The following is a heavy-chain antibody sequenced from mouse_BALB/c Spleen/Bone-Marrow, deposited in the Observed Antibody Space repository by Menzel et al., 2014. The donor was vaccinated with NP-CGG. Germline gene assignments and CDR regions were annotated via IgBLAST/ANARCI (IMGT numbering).Heavy chain of an antibody. D-gene: IGHD1-1*01. J-gene: IGHJ2*01. CDR2: NDPYSGGT. CDR1: GYAFXNYN. CDR3: ARLGTTAVPDY. V-gene: IGHV1S135*01. Sequence: EVKLQESGPELVKPGASVKVSCKASGYAFXNYNMYWVKQSHGKSLEWIGYNDPYSGGTNYNQKFKGKATLTVDKSSSTAYMHLNSLTSEDSAVYYCARLGTTAVPDYWGQGTTLTVSS.